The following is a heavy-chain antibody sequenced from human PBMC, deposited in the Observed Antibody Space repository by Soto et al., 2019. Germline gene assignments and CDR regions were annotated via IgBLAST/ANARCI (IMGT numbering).Heavy chain of an antibody. Sequence: GGSLRLSCAASGFTFSSYSMNWVRQAPGKGLEWVSSISCSSYSVYYADSVKGRFTISRDNAKNSLYLQMNSLRDDDTAMYYCTRDPEALDYWGQGTLVTVS. CDR3: TRDPEALDY. CDR1: GFTFSSYS. CDR2: ISCSSYSV. V-gene: IGHV3-21*01. J-gene: IGHJ4*02.